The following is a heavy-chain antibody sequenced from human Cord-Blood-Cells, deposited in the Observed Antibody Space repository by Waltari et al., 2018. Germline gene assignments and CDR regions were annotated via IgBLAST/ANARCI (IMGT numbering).Heavy chain of an antibody. CDR2: ISYGGSNK. CDR3: ARDGGSSWYYYFDY. V-gene: IGHV3-30-3*01. D-gene: IGHD6-13*01. CDR1: GFTFSSYA. Sequence: QVQLVESGGGVVQPGRSLRLSCAASGFTFSSYAMHWVRQAPGKGLEWVAVISYGGSNKYYADSVKGRFTISRDNSKNTLYLQMNSLRAEDTAVYYCARDGGSSWYYYFDYWGQGTLVTVSS. J-gene: IGHJ4*02.